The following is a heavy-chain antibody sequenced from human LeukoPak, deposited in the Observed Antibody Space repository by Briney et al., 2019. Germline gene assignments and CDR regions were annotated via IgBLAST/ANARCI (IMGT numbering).Heavy chain of an antibody. D-gene: IGHD3-10*02. CDR1: GFTFSSYE. V-gene: IGHV3-48*03. CDR2: ISSSGSTI. J-gene: IGHJ6*04. CDR3: AELGITTIGGV. Sequence: PGGSLRLSCAASGFTFSSYERNWVRQAPGKGPEWVSYISSSGSTIYYADSVKGRFTISRDNAKNSLYLQMNSLRAEDTAVYYCAELGITTIGGVWGKGTTVTISS.